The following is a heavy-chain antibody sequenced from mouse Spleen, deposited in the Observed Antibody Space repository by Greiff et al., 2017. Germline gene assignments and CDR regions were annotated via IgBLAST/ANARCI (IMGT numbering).Heavy chain of an antibody. CDR2: ISNDGSN. Sequence: EVKVEESGPGLVKPSQSLSLTCSVTGYSITSGYFWYWIRQFPGNNLEWMGYISNDGSNYYNPSLKNRISITRDTSKNQFFLKLNSVTTEDTATYYCARGEGSMDYWGQGTSVTVSS. CDR1: GYSITSGYF. J-gene: IGHJ4*01. V-gene: IGHV3-6*01. CDR3: ARGEGSMDY.